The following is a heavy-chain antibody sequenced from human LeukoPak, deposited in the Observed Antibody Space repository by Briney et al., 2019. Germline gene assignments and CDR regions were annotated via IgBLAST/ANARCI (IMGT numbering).Heavy chain of an antibody. V-gene: IGHV4-59*01. CDR3: ARRVGAFDI. CDR2: IYYSGST. CDR1: GGSISSYY. Sequence: LETLSLTCTVSGGSISSYYWSWIRQPPGKGLEWIGYIYYSGSTNYNPSLKSRVTISVDTSKNQFSLKLSSVTAADTAVFYCARRVGAFDIWDQGTMVTVSS. J-gene: IGHJ3*02.